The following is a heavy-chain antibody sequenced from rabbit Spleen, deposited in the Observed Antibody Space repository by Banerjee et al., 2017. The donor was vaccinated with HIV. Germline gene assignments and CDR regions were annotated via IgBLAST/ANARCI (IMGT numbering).Heavy chain of an antibody. CDR2: IYTGSSGST. V-gene: IGHV1S45*01. CDR3: AKSTYTTNSIGLAYALDL. CDR1: GIDFSSSYW. Sequence: QEQLEESGGDLVKPEGSLTLTCKASGIDFSSSYWICWVRQAPGKGLEWIACIYTGSSGSTWYASWAKGRFTVSKSSSTTVTLQMTSLTAADTATYFCAKSTYTTNSIGLAYALDLWGPGTLVTVS. D-gene: IGHD6-1*01. J-gene: IGHJ4*01.